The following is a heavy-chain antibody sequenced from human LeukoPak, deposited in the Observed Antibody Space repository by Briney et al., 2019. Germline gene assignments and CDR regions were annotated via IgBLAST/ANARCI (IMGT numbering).Heavy chain of an antibody. Sequence: ASVKVSCKASGYTFTSYDINWVRQATGQGLEWMGWMNPNSGNTGYAQKFQGRVTMTRNTSISTAYMELSSLRSEDTAVYYCVCLNRYFDWFYDYWGQGTLVTVSS. CDR2: MNPNSGNT. CDR1: GYTFTSYD. CDR3: VCLNRYFDWFYDY. V-gene: IGHV1-8*01. D-gene: IGHD3-9*01. J-gene: IGHJ4*02.